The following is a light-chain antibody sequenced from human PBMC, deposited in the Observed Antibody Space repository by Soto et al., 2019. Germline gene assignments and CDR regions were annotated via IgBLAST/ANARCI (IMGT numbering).Light chain of an antibody. Sequence: QSALTQPASVSGSPGQSITISCTGTSSDVGRYNYVSWYRQHPGTAPKLIISDVNSRPSGISNRFSGSKSGNTASLTISGLQAEDEAYYYCSSYTGSANVFGTGTKLTVL. CDR3: SSYTGSANV. CDR2: DVN. V-gene: IGLV2-14*01. CDR1: SSDVGRYNY. J-gene: IGLJ1*01.